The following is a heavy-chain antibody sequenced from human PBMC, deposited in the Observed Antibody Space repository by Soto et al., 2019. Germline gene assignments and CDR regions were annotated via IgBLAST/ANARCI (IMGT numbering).Heavy chain of an antibody. CDR3: VRNSGTYYYYDMGV. V-gene: IGHV3-23*01. J-gene: IGHJ6*02. Sequence: EVQLLESGGGLVQSGGSLRLSCAASGFTFSSYAMSWVRQAPGKGLEWVSTMSPGGGSTYYADSVKGRFTISRDNSKNTLYMQMNSLRAEDTALYYCVRNSGTYYYYDMGVWGQGTTVTVSS. CDR2: MSPGGGST. D-gene: IGHD6-13*01. CDR1: GFTFSSYA.